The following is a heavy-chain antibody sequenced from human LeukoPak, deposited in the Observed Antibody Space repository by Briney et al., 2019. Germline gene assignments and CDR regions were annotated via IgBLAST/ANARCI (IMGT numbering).Heavy chain of an antibody. J-gene: IGHJ4*02. CDR3: ARDGGSSGYVAYFDY. CDR2: INPNSGGT. CDR1: GYTFTGYY. Sequence: GASVKVSFKASGYTFTGYYMHWVGQAPGQGLEWMGWINPNSGGTNYAQKFQGRVTMTRDTSISTAYMELSRLRSDDTAVYYCARDGGSSGYVAYFDYWGQGTLVTVSS. D-gene: IGHD3-22*01. V-gene: IGHV1-2*02.